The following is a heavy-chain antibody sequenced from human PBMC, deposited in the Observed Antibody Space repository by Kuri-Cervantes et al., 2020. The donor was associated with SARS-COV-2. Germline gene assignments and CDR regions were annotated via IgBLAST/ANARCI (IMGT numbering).Heavy chain of an antibody. CDR1: GFTFSSYA. J-gene: IGHJ5*02. CDR2: ISGSGGST. CDR3: ARHPYYDFWSGYTEYNWFDP. V-gene: IGHV3-23*01. Sequence: ETLSLTCAASGFTFSSYAMSWVRQAPGKGLEWVSAISGSGGSTYYADSVKGRFTISRDNSKNTLYLQMNSLRAEDTAVYYCARHPYYDFWSGYTEYNWFDPWGQGTLVTVSS. D-gene: IGHD3-3*01.